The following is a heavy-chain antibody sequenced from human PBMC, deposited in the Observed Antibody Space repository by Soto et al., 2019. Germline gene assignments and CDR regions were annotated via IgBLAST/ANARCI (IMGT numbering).Heavy chain of an antibody. J-gene: IGHJ3*02. V-gene: IGHV1-69*13. CDR1: GGTFSSYA. CDR3: ARDKLSMGDAFDI. Sequence: ASVKVSCKASGGTFSSYAISWVRQAPGQGLEWMGGIIPIFGIANYAQKFQGRVTITADESTSTAYMELSSLRSEDTAVYYCARDKLSMGDAFDIWGQGTMVTVSS. CDR2: IIPIFGIA. D-gene: IGHD3-10*01.